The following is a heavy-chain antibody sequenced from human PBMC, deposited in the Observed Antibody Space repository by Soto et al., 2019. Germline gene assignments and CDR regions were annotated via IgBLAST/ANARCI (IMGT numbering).Heavy chain of an antibody. CDR2: IYYSGST. CDR3: ARQGPYGMDV. Sequence: QVQLQESGPGLVKPSETLSLTCTVSYGSISSYYWSWIRQPPGKGLEWIGYIYYSGSTNYNPSLKSRVTIXLDTSKNQFSLKLSSVTAADTAVYYCARQGPYGMDVWGQGTTVTVSS. J-gene: IGHJ6*02. CDR1: YGSISSYY. V-gene: IGHV4-59*08.